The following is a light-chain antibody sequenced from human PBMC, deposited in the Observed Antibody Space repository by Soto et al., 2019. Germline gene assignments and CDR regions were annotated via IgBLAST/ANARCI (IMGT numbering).Light chain of an antibody. V-gene: IGKV1-39*01. CDR1: QDISIY. CDR3: QQSFSPLTFGGGTPQLT. Sequence: IHMTHSPSSLSASLGYRFTITFRSGQDISIYLNWYQQIAGKAPKLLIYTASTLQTGVPSRFSGSGSGTDFTLTISSLQPEDFATYYCQQSFSPLTFGGGTPQLTFGGGTKVDI. J-gene: IGKJ4*01. CDR2: TAS.